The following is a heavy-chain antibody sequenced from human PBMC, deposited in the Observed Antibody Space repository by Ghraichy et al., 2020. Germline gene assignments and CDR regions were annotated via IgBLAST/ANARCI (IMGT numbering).Heavy chain of an antibody. CDR2: ISGSSFNI. Sequence: SCVASGFTLSRHSMNWVRQAPGRGLEWVSYISGSSFNIQYADSVKGRFTNSRDNAKNSLYLQMNSLRAEDTAVYYCARDYFDSGRSYYIDYWGQGILVTVSS. V-gene: IGHV3-48*01. J-gene: IGHJ4*02. D-gene: IGHD3-10*01. CDR1: GFTLSRHS. CDR3: ARDYFDSGRSYYIDY.